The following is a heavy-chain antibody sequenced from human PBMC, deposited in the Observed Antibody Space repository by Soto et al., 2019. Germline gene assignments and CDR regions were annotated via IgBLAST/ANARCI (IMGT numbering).Heavy chain of an antibody. J-gene: IGHJ5*02. Sequence: QVQLVQSGAEVKKPGASVKVSCKASGYTFTSYDINWVRQATGQGLEWMGWMNPNSGNTGYAQKFQGRVTMTGNTSRSTDYMELSSLRSEDTAVDYCARELATLVPAAMPFGVDPWGQGTLVTVSS. CDR3: ARELATLVPAAMPFGVDP. CDR1: GYTFTSYD. CDR2: MNPNSGNT. V-gene: IGHV1-8*01. D-gene: IGHD2-2*01.